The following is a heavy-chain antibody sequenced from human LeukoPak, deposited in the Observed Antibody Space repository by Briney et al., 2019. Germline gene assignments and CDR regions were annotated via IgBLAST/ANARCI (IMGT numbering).Heavy chain of an antibody. CDR3: ARGSGWNSFDP. CDR2: IYTNGWT. V-gene: IGHV4-61*02. CDR1: GRSITSDLYY. J-gene: IGHJ5*02. D-gene: IGHD6-19*01. Sequence: PSETLSLTCTVSGRSITSDLYYWTWIRQPAGKGLEWIGRIYTNGWTDYNPSLKSRVTISVDTSKNQFSLKFSLVTAADSAFYYCARGSGWNSFDPWGQGTLVTVSS.